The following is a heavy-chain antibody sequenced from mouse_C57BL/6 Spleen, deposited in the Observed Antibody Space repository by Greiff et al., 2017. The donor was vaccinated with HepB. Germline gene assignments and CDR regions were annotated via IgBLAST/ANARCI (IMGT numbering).Heavy chain of an antibody. D-gene: IGHD2-2*01. V-gene: IGHV5-17*01. CDR2: ISSGSSTI. Sequence: EVKLMESGGGLVKPGGSLKLSCAASGFTFSDYGMHWVRQAPEKGLEWVAYISSGSSTIYYADTVKGRFTISRDNAKNTLFLQMTSLRSEDTAMYYCARGAYYGYDAWFAYWGQGTLVTVSA. CDR3: ARGAYYGYDAWFAY. J-gene: IGHJ3*01. CDR1: GFTFSDYG.